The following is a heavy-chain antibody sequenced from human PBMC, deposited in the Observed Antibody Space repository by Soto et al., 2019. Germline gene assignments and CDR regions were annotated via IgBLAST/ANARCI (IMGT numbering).Heavy chain of an antibody. CDR1: GYSFTSYW. CDR2: IYPGDSDT. D-gene: IGHD3-22*01. Sequence: PGESLKISCKGSGYSFTSYWIGWVRQMPGKGLKWMGIIYPGDSDTRYSPSFQGQVTISADKSISTAYLQWSSLKASDTAMYYCARHVPLDYYDSSGYNWFDPWGQGTLVTVSS. CDR3: ARHVPLDYYDSSGYNWFDP. J-gene: IGHJ5*02. V-gene: IGHV5-51*01.